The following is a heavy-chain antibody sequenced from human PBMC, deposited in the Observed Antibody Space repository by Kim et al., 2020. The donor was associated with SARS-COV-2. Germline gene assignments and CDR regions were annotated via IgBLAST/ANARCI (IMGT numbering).Heavy chain of an antibody. D-gene: IGHD1-26*01. CDR3: AKGYRNNWFDS. V-gene: IGHV1-8*01. J-gene: IGHJ5*01. CDR2: T. Sequence: TCDAQKFQGRVTMTRNTSISTAYLELSSLRSEDTAFYYCAKGYRNNWFDSWGQGTLVTVSS.